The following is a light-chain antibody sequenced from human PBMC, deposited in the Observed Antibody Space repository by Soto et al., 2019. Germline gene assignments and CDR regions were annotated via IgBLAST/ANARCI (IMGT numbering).Light chain of an antibody. Sequence: DIQITHSPSSLSASLGYIFTITFRASQGIRNDLGWYQQKPGKAPKLLIYDASSLESGVPSRFSGSGSGTEFTLTISSLQPDDFATYYCQQYNSYSIPFGQGTLLEIK. CDR1: QGIRND. CDR3: QQYNSYSIP. V-gene: IGKV1-17*01. CDR2: DAS. J-gene: IGKJ5*01.